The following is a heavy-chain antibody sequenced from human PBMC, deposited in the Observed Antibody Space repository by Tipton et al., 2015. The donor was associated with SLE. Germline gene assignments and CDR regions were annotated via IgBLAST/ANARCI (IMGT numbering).Heavy chain of an antibody. Sequence: GSLRLSCAASGFTVSSNYMSWVRQAPGKGLEWVSVIYSGGSTYYADSVKGRFTISRDNSKNTLYLQMNSLRAEDTAVYYCVSQYSGYDSYFDYWGQGTLVTVSS. CDR2: IYSGGST. J-gene: IGHJ4*02. CDR1: GFTVSSNY. CDR3: VSQYSGYDSYFDY. D-gene: IGHD5-12*01. V-gene: IGHV3-66*02.